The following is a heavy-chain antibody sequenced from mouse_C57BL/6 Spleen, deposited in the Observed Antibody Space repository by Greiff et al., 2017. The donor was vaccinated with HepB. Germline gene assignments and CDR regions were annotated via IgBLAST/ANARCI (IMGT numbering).Heavy chain of an antibody. D-gene: IGHD1-1*01. Sequence: QVQLQQSGAELVRPGTSVKLSCKASGYTFTSYWMHWVKQRPGQGLEWIGVIDPSDSYTNYNQKFKGKATLTVDTSSSTAYMQLSSLTSEDSAVYYCAIYGSSYVFDYWGQGTTLTVSS. V-gene: IGHV1-59*01. CDR3: AIYGSSYVFDY. CDR1: GYTFTSYW. J-gene: IGHJ2*01. CDR2: IDPSDSYT.